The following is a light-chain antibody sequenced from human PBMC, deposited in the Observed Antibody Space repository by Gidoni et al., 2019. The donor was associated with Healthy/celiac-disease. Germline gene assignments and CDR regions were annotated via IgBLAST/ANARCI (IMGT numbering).Light chain of an antibody. V-gene: IGLV3-19*01. CDR1: SLRSYY. CDR3: NSRDSSGNHPWV. Sequence: SSELTQAHAVSAALVQTVRITFHGDSLRSYYASWYQQKPGQAPVLFIYGQNNRPSGLTDRFSGSSSGNTASLTITGAQAEDEADYYCNSRDSSGNHPWVFGGGTKLSVL. J-gene: IGLJ3*02. CDR2: GQN.